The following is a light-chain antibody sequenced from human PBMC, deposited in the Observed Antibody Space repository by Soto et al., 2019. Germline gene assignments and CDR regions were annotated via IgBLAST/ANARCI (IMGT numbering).Light chain of an antibody. Sequence: QSALTQPASVSGSPGQSITISCTGTSSDVGGYNYVSWYQQHPGKAPQLMIYDVSSRPSGVSHRFSGSKSGTTASLTISGLQAEDEAYYFCSSYTASTTPRVFGGGTKLTVL. J-gene: IGLJ2*01. CDR3: SSYTASTTPRV. V-gene: IGLV2-14*03. CDR2: DVS. CDR1: SSDVGGYNY.